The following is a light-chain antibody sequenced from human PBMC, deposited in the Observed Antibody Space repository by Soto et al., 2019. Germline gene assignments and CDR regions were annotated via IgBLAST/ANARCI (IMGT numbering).Light chain of an antibody. J-gene: IGKJ4*01. CDR1: QGIGDT. V-gene: IGKV3-15*01. CDR3: QPYNNWPLT. CDR2: DTS. Sequence: EVVMRQSPATPSASPGAGATLSCRASQGIGDTLAWYQHKPGQTPRLLIYDTSTRATGAPTRFSGSRSGAEFTLTINSLQSEDFAVYYCQPYNNWPLTFGGGTKVDIK.